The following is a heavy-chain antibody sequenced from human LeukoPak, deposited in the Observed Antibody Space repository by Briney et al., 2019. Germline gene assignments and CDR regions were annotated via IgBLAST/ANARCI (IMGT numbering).Heavy chain of an antibody. Sequence: PSETLSLTCTVAGVSVSSHYWSWVRQAPGKGLEWVSAISGSGGSTYYADSVKGRFTISRDNSKNTLYLQMNSLRAEDTAVYYCATRHTSIQYYYGSGSYYNPLDYWGQGTLVTVSS. V-gene: IGHV3-23*01. D-gene: IGHD3-10*01. CDR1: GVSVSSHY. CDR2: ISGSGGST. CDR3: ATRHTSIQYYYGSGSYYNPLDY. J-gene: IGHJ4*02.